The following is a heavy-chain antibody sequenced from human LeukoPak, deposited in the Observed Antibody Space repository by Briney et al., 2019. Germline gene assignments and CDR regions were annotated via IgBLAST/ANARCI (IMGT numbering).Heavy chain of an antibody. V-gene: IGHV3-53*01. D-gene: IGHD6-13*01. Sequence: PGGSLRLSFQPSSFTVSSNYLSGVRQAPGKGREGAPVIYSGGSTYYADSVKGRFTISRDNSKNTLYLQMNSLRAEDTAVYYCARGGMSSSWYGGLDYWGQGTLVTVSS. CDR2: IYSGGST. CDR1: SFTVSSNY. CDR3: ARGGMSSSWYGGLDY. J-gene: IGHJ4*02.